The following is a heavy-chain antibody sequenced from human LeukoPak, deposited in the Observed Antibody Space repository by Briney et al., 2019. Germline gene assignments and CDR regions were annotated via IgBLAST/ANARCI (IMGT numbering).Heavy chain of an antibody. D-gene: IGHD3-3*01. Sequence: RASVKVSCKASGGTFSSYAISLVRQAPGQGLEWMGGIIPIFGTANYAQKFQGRVTITADESTSTAYMELSSLRSEDTAVYYCARDSPYYDFWSGSVPSSYYYYMDVWGKGTTVTVSS. CDR2: IIPIFGTA. J-gene: IGHJ6*03. CDR3: ARDSPYYDFWSGSVPSSYYYYMDV. V-gene: IGHV1-69*13. CDR1: GGTFSSYA.